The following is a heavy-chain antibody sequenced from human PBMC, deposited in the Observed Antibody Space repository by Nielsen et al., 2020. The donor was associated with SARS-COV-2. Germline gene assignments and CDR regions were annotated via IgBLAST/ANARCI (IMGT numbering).Heavy chain of an antibody. Sequence: SLKISCAASGFTFSSYGMHWVRQAPGKGLEWVAVISYDGSNKYYADSVKGRFTISRDNSKNTLYLQMNSLRAEDTAVYYCAKGHTTDPLFFDYWGQGTLVTVSS. CDR3: AKGHTTDPLFFDY. CDR2: ISYDGSNK. CDR1: GFTFSSYG. D-gene: IGHD4-11*01. J-gene: IGHJ4*02. V-gene: IGHV3-30*18.